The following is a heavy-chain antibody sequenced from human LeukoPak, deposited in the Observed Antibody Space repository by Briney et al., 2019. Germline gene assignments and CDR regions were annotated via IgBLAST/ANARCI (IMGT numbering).Heavy chain of an antibody. D-gene: IGHD3-3*01. CDR3: ARASGDFWRGYTFDY. J-gene: IGHJ4*02. V-gene: IGHV5-51*01. CDR2: IYPGDSDT. Sequence: GESLKISCKGSGYSFTDYWIGWGRQMPGKGLEWMWIIYPGDSDTSYSPSFRGQVTISADKSISTAYLQWRSLKASDTAMYYCARASGDFWRGYTFDYWGQGTLVTVSS. CDR1: GYSFTDYW.